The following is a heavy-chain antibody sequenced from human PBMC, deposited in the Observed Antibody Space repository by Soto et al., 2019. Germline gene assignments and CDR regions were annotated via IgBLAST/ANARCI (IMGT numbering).Heavy chain of an antibody. CDR2: ISGSGGST. J-gene: IGHJ4*02. CDR1: GFTFSSYA. Sequence: GGSLRLSCAASGFTFSSYAMSWVRQAPGKGLEWVSAISGSGGSTYYADSVKGRFTISRDNSKNTLYLQMNSLKTEDTAVYYCSTDGGWNLLGGFDYWGQGALVTVSS. V-gene: IGHV3-23*01. CDR3: STDGGWNLLGGFDY. D-gene: IGHD1-26*01.